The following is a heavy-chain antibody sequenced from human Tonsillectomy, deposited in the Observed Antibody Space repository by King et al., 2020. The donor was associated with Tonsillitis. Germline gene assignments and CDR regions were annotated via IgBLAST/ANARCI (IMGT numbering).Heavy chain of an antibody. Sequence: VQLVESGGGLVQPGRSLRLSYTVSGFTFGDYAMTWFRQAPGKGLEWVGFFRSKAYGGTPEYAASVKGRFTISSDDSKSIAYLQMNSLKTEDTAVYYCTRFHRFNWFDPWGQGTLVTVSS. J-gene: IGHJ5*02. D-gene: IGHD3-16*01. CDR1: GFTFGDYA. CDR2: FRSKAYGGTP. CDR3: TRFHRFNWFDP. V-gene: IGHV3-49*03.